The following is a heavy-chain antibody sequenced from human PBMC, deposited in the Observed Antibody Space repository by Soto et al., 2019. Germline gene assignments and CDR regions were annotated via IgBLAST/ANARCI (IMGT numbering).Heavy chain of an antibody. CDR1: GGSISSGGYS. D-gene: IGHD3-10*01. Sequence: QLQLQESGSGLVKPSQTLSLTCAVSGGSISSGGYSWSWIRQPPGKGLEWIGYIYHSGSTYYNPSLKSRVTISVDRSENQFSLELCSVTAADTAVYYCARGVTMVRSYWYFDLWGRGTLVTVSS. CDR2: IYHSGST. CDR3: ARGVTMVRSYWYFDL. V-gene: IGHV4-30-2*01. J-gene: IGHJ2*01.